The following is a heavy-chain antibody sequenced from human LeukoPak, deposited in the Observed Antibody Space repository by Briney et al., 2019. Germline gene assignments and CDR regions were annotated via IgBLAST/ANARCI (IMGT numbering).Heavy chain of an antibody. Sequence: GGSLRLSCAASGFTFDDYGMSWVRQAPGKGLEWVANIKQDGSEKYYVDSVKGRFTISRDNAKNSLYLQMNSLRAEDTAVYYCARIWLGYCTNGVCYTLDYWGQGTLVTVSS. CDR3: ARIWLGYCTNGVCYTLDY. CDR2: IKQDGSEK. D-gene: IGHD2-8*01. CDR1: GFTFDDYG. V-gene: IGHV3-7*01. J-gene: IGHJ4*02.